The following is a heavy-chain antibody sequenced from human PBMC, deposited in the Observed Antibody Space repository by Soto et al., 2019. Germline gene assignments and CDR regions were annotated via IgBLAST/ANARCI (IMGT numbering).Heavy chain of an antibody. CDR1: GFSLNTRGVG. CDR3: AYRPVVLGSGWNFDF. CDR2: IHWDDEK. V-gene: IGHV2-5*02. D-gene: IGHD6-19*01. J-gene: IGHJ4*02. Sequence: QITLKESGPTLVIPTQTLTLTCTFSGFSLNTRGVGVGWIRQPPGKALEWVALIHWDDEKRYSPSLRNTLTITKDPSRNQVVLIMTTMAPVDTAPYSCAYRPVVLGSGWNFDFWGQGNRLTVTS.